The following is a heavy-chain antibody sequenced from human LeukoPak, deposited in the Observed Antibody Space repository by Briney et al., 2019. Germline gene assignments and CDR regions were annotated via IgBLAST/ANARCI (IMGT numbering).Heavy chain of an antibody. CDR1: GYTFTGYY. CDR3: ARDRSRFLEWLSGWFDP. D-gene: IGHD3-3*01. V-gene: IGHV1-2*02. J-gene: IGHJ5*02. Sequence: ASVKDSCKASGYTFTGYYMHWVRQAPGQGLEWMGWINPNSGGTNYAQKFQGRVTMTRDTSISTAYMELSRLRSDDTAVYYCARDRSRFLEWLSGWFDPWGQGTLVTVSS. CDR2: INPNSGGT.